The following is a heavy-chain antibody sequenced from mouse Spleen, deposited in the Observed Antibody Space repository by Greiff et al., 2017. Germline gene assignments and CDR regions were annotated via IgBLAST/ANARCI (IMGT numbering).Heavy chain of an antibody. CDR3: ARWGLTEGDAMDY. CDR2: IYPGSGNT. Sequence: QVQLQQSGPELVKPGASVKISCKASGYSFTSHYIHWVKQRPGQGLEWIGWIYPGSGNTKYNEKFKGKATLTADTSSSTAYMQLSSLTSEDSAVYYCARWGLTEGDAMDYWGQGTSVTVSS. D-gene: IGHD4-1*01. CDR1: GYSFTSHY. V-gene: IGHV1-66*01. J-gene: IGHJ4*01.